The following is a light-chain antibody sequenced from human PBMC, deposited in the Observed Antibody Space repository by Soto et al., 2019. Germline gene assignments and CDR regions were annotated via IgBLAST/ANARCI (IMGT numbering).Light chain of an antibody. CDR3: QQYNNSTFS. CDR1: QGIGNT. CDR2: DVS. Sequence: EIVITQSPATLSVSPGEGATLSCRASQGIGNTLAWYQQKPGQTPRLLIYDVSIRETGVQARFSATGSETEFTLTISGLQSEDSAVYFCQQYNNSTFSFGQGTRLEIK. J-gene: IGKJ5*01. V-gene: IGKV3-15*01.